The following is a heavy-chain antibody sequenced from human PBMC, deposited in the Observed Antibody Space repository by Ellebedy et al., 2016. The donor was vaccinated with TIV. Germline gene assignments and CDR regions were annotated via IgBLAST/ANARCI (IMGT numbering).Heavy chain of an antibody. CDR1: GFTFSSYW. V-gene: IGHV3-74*01. D-gene: IGHD6-19*01. Sequence: GESLKISCAASGFTFSSYWMHWVRQAPGKGLVWVSRIDSDGSSTTYVDSVKGRFTISRANAKNTLYLQMNSLRAEDTAVYYCARVEVGRSGPSYGMDVWGQGTTVTVSS. CDR2: IDSDGSST. CDR3: ARVEVGRSGPSYGMDV. J-gene: IGHJ6*02.